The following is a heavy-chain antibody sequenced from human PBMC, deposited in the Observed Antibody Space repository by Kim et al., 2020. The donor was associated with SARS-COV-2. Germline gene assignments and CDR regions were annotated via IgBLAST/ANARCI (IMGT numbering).Heavy chain of an antibody. CDR1: GFTFSSYS. J-gene: IGHJ6*02. Sequence: GGSLRLSCAASGFTFSSYSMNWVRQAPGKGLEWVSYISSSSSTIYYADSVKGRFTISRDNAKNSLYLQMNSLRAEDTAVYYCARDFRVNFHDNPTSLGYYYYYGMDVWGQGTTVTVSS. D-gene: IGHD1-1*01. V-gene: IGHV3-48*04. CDR2: ISSSSSTI. CDR3: ARDFRVNFHDNPTSLGYYYYYGMDV.